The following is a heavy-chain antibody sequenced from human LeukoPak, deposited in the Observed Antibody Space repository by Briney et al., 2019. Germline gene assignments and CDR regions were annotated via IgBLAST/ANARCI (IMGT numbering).Heavy chain of an antibody. CDR3: AKASRYYDSSGYSGD. D-gene: IGHD3-22*01. Sequence: GRSLRLSCAASGFTFSSYAMHWVRQAPGKGLEWVAVISYDGSNKYYADSVKGRFTISRDNSKNTLYLQMNSLRAEDTAVYYCAKASRYYDSSGYSGDWGQGTLVTVSS. J-gene: IGHJ4*02. CDR1: GFTFSSYA. CDR2: ISYDGSNK. V-gene: IGHV3-30-3*01.